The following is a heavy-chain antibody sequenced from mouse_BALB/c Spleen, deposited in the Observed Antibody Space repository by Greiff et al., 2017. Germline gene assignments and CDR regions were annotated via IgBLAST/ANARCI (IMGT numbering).Heavy chain of an antibody. CDR3: AREPYDYDEGYYAMDY. D-gene: IGHD2-4*01. CDR2: IYPGNGDT. Sequence: LQQSGAELVKPGASVKMSCKASGYTFTSYNMHWVKQTPGQGLEWIGAIYPGNGDTSYNQKFKGKATLTADKSSSTAYMQLSSLTSEDSAVYYCAREPYDYDEGYYAMDYWGQGTSVTVSS. J-gene: IGHJ4*01. V-gene: IGHV1-12*01. CDR1: GYTFTSYN.